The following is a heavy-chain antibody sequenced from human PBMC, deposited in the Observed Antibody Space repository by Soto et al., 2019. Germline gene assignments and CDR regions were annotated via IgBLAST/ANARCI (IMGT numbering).Heavy chain of an antibody. CDR3: AKDQDYYDSSGYYYFFPPLDY. CDR1: GFTFSSYA. CDR2: ISGSGGST. Sequence: VGSLRLSCAASGFTFSSYAMSWVRQAPGKGLEWVSAISGSGGSTYYADSVKGRFTISRDNSKNTLYLQMNSLRAEDTAVYYCAKDQDYYDSSGYYYFFPPLDYWGQGTLVTVSS. V-gene: IGHV3-23*01. D-gene: IGHD3-22*01. J-gene: IGHJ4*02.